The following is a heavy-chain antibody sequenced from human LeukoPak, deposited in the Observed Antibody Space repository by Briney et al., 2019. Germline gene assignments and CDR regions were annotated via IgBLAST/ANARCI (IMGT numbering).Heavy chain of an antibody. V-gene: IGHV4-59*01. CDR1: GGSISSYY. CDR3: ARGSSSSWYPEYFQH. D-gene: IGHD6-13*01. CDR2: IYYSGST. J-gene: IGHJ1*01. Sequence: SETLSLTCTVSGGSISSYYWSWIRQPPGKGLEWIGYIYYSGSTNYNPTLKSRVTISVDTSKNQFSLKLSSVTAADTAVYYCARGSSSSWYPEYFQHWGQGTLVTVSS.